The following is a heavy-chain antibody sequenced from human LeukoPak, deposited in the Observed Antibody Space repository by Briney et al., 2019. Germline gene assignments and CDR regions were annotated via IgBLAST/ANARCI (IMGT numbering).Heavy chain of an antibody. D-gene: IGHD3-10*01. CDR1: GGSISSSGYY. CDR3: ARQPYGSGSSLPL. J-gene: IGHJ4*02. V-gene: IGHV4-39*01. Sequence: SETLSLTCTVSGGSISSSGYYWGWIRQPQGKGLEWIGSIYYSGSTYYNPSLKSRVTISVDTSKNQFSLKLSSVTAADTAVYYCARQPYGSGSSLPLWGQGTLVTVSS. CDR2: IYYSGST.